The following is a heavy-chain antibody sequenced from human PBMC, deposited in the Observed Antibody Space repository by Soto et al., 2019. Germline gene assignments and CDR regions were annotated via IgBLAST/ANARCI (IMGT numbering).Heavy chain of an antibody. V-gene: IGHV1-8*01. J-gene: IGHJ3*02. Sequence: ASVKVSCKASGYTFTSYDINWVRQATGQGLEWMGWMNPNSGNTGYAQKFQGRVTMTRNTSISTAYMELSRLRSDDTAVYYCARQRYNRLDPFDIRGQGTIVTVSS. CDR1: GYTFTSYD. CDR3: ARQRYNRLDPFDI. CDR2: MNPNSGNT. D-gene: IGHD1-1*01.